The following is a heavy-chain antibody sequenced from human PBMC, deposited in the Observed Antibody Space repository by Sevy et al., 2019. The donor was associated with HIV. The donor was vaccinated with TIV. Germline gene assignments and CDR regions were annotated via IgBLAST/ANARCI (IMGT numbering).Heavy chain of an antibody. Sequence: ASVKVSCKASGYTFTSYRITWVRQAPGQGLEWMGWVSAHNGDTNYAQKLQGRVTMTTDTSTSTAYMELRTLRSDEKAVYYCARAYCSGGSCYSLAYWGQGTLVTVSS. CDR2: VSAHNGDT. CDR1: GYTFTSYR. J-gene: IGHJ4*02. CDR3: ARAYCSGGSCYSLAY. D-gene: IGHD2-15*01. V-gene: IGHV1-18*01.